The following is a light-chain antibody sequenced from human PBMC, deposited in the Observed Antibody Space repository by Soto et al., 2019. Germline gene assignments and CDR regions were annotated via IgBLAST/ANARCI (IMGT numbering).Light chain of an antibody. J-gene: IGKJ2*01. CDR3: QQYAGPPRT. CDR1: QSVRSNF. V-gene: IGKV3-20*01. Sequence: EVVLTQSPGTLSLSPGDTATLSCRASQSVRSNFLAWYQHKPGQAPRLLIHDAYSRATGIPDRFSGSGSDRDFTLTISRLEPEDFAAYYCQQYAGPPRTFGQGTK. CDR2: DAY.